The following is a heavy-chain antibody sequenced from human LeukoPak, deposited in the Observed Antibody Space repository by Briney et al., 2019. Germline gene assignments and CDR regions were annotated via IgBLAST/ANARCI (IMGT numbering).Heavy chain of an antibody. CDR2: INHSGST. V-gene: IGHV4-34*01. D-gene: IGHD2-8*01. CDR1: GGSFSGYY. CDR3: ARGRRVLTVYAARRGFDY. Sequence: SETLSLTCAVYGGSFSGYYWSWIRQPPGKGLEWIGEINHSGSTNYNPSLKSRVTISVDTSKNQFSLKLSSVTAADTAVYYCARGRRVLTVYAARRGFDYWGQGTLVTVSS. J-gene: IGHJ4*02.